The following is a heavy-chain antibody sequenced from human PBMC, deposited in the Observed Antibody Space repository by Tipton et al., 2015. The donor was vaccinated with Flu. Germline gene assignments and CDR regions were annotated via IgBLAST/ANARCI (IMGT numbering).Heavy chain of an antibody. Sequence: TLSLTCTVSGGSISSGSYYWSWIRQPAGEGLEWIGRIYTSGSTNYNPSLKSRVTISVDTSKNQFSLKLSSVTAADTAVYYCARVGGYCSGGSCYFDYWGQGTLVTVSS. V-gene: IGHV4-61*02. CDR1: GGSISSGSYY. CDR3: ARVGGYCSGGSCYFDY. J-gene: IGHJ4*02. CDR2: IYTSGST. D-gene: IGHD2-15*01.